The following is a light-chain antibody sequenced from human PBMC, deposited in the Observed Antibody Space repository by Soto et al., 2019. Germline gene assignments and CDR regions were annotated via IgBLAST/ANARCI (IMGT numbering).Light chain of an antibody. J-gene: IGLJ1*01. CDR1: SSDVGGYNY. CDR3: TSYAGGNNV. Sequence: QAVVTQPPSASGSPGQSVTISCTGTSSDVGGYNYLSWYQQYPGKVPKLMVYEVNKRPSGVPDRFSGSKSGNTASLTVSGLQADDEADYYCTSYAGGNNVFGTGTKLTVL. CDR2: EVN. V-gene: IGLV2-8*01.